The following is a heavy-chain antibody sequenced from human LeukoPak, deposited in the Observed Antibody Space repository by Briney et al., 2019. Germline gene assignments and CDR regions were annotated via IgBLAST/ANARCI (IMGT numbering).Heavy chain of an antibody. CDR1: GYTITSYD. J-gene: IGHJ6*03. CDR3: ARGSGSYWFYYYYMDV. V-gene: IGHV1-8*01. Sequence: ASVKVSCKASGYTITSYDINWVRQATGQGLEWMGWMNPNSGNTGYAQKFQGRVTMTRNTSISTAYMELSSLRSEDTAVYYCARGSGSYWFYYYYMDVWGKGTTVTISS. CDR2: MNPNSGNT. D-gene: IGHD3-10*01.